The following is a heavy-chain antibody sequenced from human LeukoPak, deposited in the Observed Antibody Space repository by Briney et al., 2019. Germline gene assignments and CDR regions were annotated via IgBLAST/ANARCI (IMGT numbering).Heavy chain of an antibody. V-gene: IGHV4-39*07. D-gene: IGHD6-13*01. CDR3: ARGVAAAGINFDY. J-gene: IGHJ4*02. Sequence: SETLSLTCTVSGGSISSSSYYWGWIRQPPGKGLEWIGSIYYSGSTYYNPSLKSRVTISVDRSKNQFSLKLSSVTAADTAVYYCARGVAAAGINFDYWGQGTLVTVSS. CDR1: GGSISSSSYY. CDR2: IYYSGST.